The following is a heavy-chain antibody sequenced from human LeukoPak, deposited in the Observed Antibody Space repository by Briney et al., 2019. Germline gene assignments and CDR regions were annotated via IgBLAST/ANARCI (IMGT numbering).Heavy chain of an antibody. CDR2: ISSSGSTI. CDR3: ARVMITMVRGAQPFDY. V-gene: IGHV3-48*03. Sequence: PGGSLRLSCAASGFTFSSYEMNWVRQAPGKGLEWVSYISSSGSTIYYADSVKGRFTISRDNAKNSLYLQMNSLGAEDTAVYYCARVMITMVRGAQPFDYWGQGTLVTVSS. CDR1: GFTFSSYE. J-gene: IGHJ4*02. D-gene: IGHD3-10*01.